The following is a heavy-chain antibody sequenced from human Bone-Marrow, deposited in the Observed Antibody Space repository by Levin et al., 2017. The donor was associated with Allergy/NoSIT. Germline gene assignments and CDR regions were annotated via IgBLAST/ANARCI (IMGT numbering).Heavy chain of an antibody. D-gene: IGHD3-22*01. V-gene: IGHV2-5*02. CDR3: ARRRWEYYGSSGYPLFDP. J-gene: IGHJ5*02. CDR2: IYWDDEK. Sequence: SGPTLVKPTQTLTLTCTFSGFSLSTSKMGVGWFRQSPGKALEWLALIYWDDEKRYSPSLNSRLTITKDTSRNQVVLTMTNMDLVDTATYYCARRRWEYYGSSGYPLFDPWGQGTLVTVSS. CDR1: GFSLSTSKMG.